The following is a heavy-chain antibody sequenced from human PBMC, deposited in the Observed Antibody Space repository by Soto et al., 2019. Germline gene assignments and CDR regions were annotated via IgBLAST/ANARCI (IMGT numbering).Heavy chain of an antibody. V-gene: IGHV3-30-3*01. Sequence: GGSLRLSCAASGFTFSSYAMHWVRQAPGKGLEWVAVISYDGSNKYYADSVKGRFTISRDNSKNTLYLQMNSLRAEDTAVYYCARDAGSGSLYYYYGMDVWGQGTPVTVSS. CDR3: ARDAGSGSLYYYYGMDV. J-gene: IGHJ6*02. CDR2: ISYDGSNK. D-gene: IGHD3-10*01. CDR1: GFTFSSYA.